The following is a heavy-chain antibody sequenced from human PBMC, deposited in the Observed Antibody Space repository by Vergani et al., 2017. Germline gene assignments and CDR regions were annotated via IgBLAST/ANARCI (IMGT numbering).Heavy chain of an antibody. V-gene: IGHV3-9*02. J-gene: IGHJ5*02. CDR2: ISWNSNSI. D-gene: IGHD6-6*01. CDR1: GFTSAGYA. CDR3: AKDLGTSSGGGWFDP. Sequence: VELLESGGGLVLTGRSLRLSCVASGFTSAGYAMHWVRQAPGKGLEWVSGISWNSNSIGYADSVKGRFTISRDNAKNSLYLQMNSLRAEDTALYYCAKDLGTSSGGGWFDPWGQGTLVTVSS.